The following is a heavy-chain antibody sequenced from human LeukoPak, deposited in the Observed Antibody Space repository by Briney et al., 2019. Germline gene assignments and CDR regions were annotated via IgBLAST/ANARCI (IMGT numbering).Heavy chain of an antibody. Sequence: ASVKVSCKASGYTFTGYYMHWVRQAPGQGLEWMGWVNPNSGGTNYAQKFQGRVTMTRDTSISTAYMELSRLRSNDTAVYYCPRVGEVRVGELFYHWGQGTLVTVSS. CDR1: GYTFTGYY. D-gene: IGHD3-10*01. J-gene: IGHJ5*02. V-gene: IGHV1-2*02. CDR2: VNPNSGGT. CDR3: PRVGEVRVGELFYH.